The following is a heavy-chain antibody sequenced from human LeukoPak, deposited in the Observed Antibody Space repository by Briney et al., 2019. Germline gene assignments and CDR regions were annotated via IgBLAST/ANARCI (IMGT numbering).Heavy chain of an antibody. Sequence: PGGSLRLSCAASGFTFSSYEMNWVRQAPGKGLEWVSYISSSGSPKYYADSVKGRFTISRDNAKNSLYLQIYSLRAEDTAVYYCARDLGLSGSYFDYWGQGTLVTVSS. V-gene: IGHV3-48*03. CDR2: ISSSGSPK. J-gene: IGHJ4*02. CDR1: GFTFSSYE. D-gene: IGHD3-10*01. CDR3: ARDLGLSGSYFDY.